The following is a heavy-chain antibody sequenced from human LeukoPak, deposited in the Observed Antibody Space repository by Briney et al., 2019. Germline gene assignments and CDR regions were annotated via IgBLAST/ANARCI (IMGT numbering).Heavy chain of an antibody. CDR3: AKFNDILTGCILDY. V-gene: IGHV3-23*01. J-gene: IGHJ4*02. D-gene: IGHD3-9*01. Sequence: HPGGSLRLSCAASGFTFSSYAMSWVRQAPGKGLEWVSAISGSGGSTYYADSVKGRFTISRDNSKNTLYLQMNSLRAEDTAVYYCAKFNDILTGCILDYWGQGTLVTVSS. CDR2: ISGSGGST. CDR1: GFTFSSYA.